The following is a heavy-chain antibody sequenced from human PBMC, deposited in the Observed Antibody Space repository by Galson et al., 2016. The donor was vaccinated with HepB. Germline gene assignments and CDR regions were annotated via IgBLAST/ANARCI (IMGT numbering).Heavy chain of an antibody. J-gene: IGHJ6*02. Sequence: EWIGYIYPSGNTYSDPSLKSRVTISVDRSKNQFSLKLSSLTAADTAVYYCARINSYSYYGLDVWGQGTTVTVSS. CDR3: ARINSYSYYGLDV. V-gene: IGHV4-30-2*01. CDR2: IYPSGNT.